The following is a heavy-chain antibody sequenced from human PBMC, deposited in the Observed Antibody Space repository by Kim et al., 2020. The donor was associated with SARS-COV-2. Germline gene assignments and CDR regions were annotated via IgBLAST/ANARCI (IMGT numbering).Heavy chain of an antibody. J-gene: IGHJ4*02. CDR1: GGSISSSSYY. Sequence: SETLSLTCTVSGGSISSSSYYWGWIRQPPGKGMEWIGSIYYSGSTYYNPSLKSRVTISVDTSKNLFSLKLSSVTAADTAVYYRARARITRIVVVIRRAHYIVSWGQGNLFTVSS. D-gene: IGHD3-22*01. CDR2: IYYSGST. V-gene: IGHV4-39*01. CDR3: ARARITRIVVVIRRAHYIVS.